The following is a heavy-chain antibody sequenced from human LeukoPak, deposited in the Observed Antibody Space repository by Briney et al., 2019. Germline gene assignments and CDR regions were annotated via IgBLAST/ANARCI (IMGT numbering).Heavy chain of an antibody. CDR1: GRTFTSYT. D-gene: IGHD2-15*01. J-gene: IGHJ6*01. CDR2: IIPFFGTP. V-gene: IGHV1-69*06. Sequence: SVKVSCKASGRTFTSYTISWVRQAPGQGLEWMGGIIPFFGTPDYAQKFQDRLTITADKSTSTAYMELSRLRSEDTGVYYCASATLRCSGGSCYEMDVWGKGTTVTVSS. CDR3: ASATLRCSGGSCYEMDV.